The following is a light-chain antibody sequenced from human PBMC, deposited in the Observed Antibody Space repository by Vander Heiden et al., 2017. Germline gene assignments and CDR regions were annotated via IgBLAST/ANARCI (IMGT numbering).Light chain of an antibody. CDR1: SSDVGGYNY. Sequence: QSALTQPASPSGSPGQSITISCTGTSSDVGGYNYVSWYQQHPGKAPKLMIYDVSNRPSGVSNRFSGSKSGNTASLTISGLQAEDEADYYCSSYTSSSTRVFGTGTKVTVL. J-gene: IGLJ1*01. V-gene: IGLV2-14*01. CDR2: DVS. CDR3: SSYTSSSTRV.